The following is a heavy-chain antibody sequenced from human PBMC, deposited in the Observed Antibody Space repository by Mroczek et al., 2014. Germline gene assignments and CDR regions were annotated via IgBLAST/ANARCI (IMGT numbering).Heavy chain of an antibody. J-gene: IGHJ4*02. V-gene: IGHV4-34*01. D-gene: IGHD3-3*01. CDR2: INHSGST. Sequence: QVQLQQWGAGLLKPSETLSLTCTIYAGSFSGYYWSWIRQPPGKGLEWIGEINHSGSTNYNPSLKSRVTISVDTSKNQFSLKLSSVTAADTAVYFCARGRGRLRFFDYWGQGTLVTVSS. CDR1: AGSFSGYY. CDR3: ARGRGRLRFFDY.